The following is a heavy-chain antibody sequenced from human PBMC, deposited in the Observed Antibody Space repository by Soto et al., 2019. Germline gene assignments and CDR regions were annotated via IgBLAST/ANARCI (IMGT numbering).Heavy chain of an antibody. CDR1: GFTFTSSA. CDR2: IVVGSGNT. J-gene: IGHJ4*02. Sequence: ASVKVSCKASGFTFTSSAVQWVRQARGQRLEWIGWIVVGSGNTNYAQKFQERVTITRDMSTSTAYMELSSLRSEDTAVYYCAADYVRSTTGSFGHFDYWGQGTLVTVSS. D-gene: IGHD4-17*01. CDR3: AADYVRSTTGSFGHFDY. V-gene: IGHV1-58*01.